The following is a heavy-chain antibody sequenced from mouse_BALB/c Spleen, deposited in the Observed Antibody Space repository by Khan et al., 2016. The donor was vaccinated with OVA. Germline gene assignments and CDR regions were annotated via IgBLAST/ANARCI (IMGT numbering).Heavy chain of an antibody. D-gene: IGHD1-1*01. CDR2: INPHIGET. V-gene: IGHV1-20*02. Sequence: VQLKESGPELVRPGASVKISCKASGYSFTSYFMNWVMQSHGKSLEWIGRINPHIGETFYNQRFKDKATLTVDESSSTAHVELRSLASEDSAVYYCTRIYRSDFDYWGQGTTLTVSS. CDR3: TRIYRSDFDY. J-gene: IGHJ2*01. CDR1: GYSFTSYF.